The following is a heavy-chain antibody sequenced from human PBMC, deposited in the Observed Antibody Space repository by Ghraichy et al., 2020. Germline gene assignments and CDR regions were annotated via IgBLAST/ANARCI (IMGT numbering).Heavy chain of an antibody. Sequence: LSLTCAASGFTFSSYAMSWVRQAPGKGLEWVSAISGSGGSTYYADSVKGRFTISRDNSKNTLYLQMNSLRAEDTAVYYCAKHPSSSWANWFDPWGQGTLVTVSS. J-gene: IGHJ5*02. CDR3: AKHPSSSWANWFDP. CDR1: GFTFSSYA. D-gene: IGHD6-13*01. V-gene: IGHV3-23*01. CDR2: ISGSGGST.